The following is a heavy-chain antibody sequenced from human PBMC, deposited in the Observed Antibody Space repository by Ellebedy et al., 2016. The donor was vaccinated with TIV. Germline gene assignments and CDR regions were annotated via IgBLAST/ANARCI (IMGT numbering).Heavy chain of an antibody. J-gene: IGHJ4*02. Sequence: GGSLRLXXAASGFTFSSDAMTWVRQAPGKGLEWVSGINSGGSTYYADSVKGRFTISRDNSKNTLYLQMNSLRAEDTAVYYCAKDLGDSARQPIDYWGQGTLVTVSA. CDR3: AKDLGDSARQPIDY. CDR2: INSGGST. CDR1: GFTFSSDA. D-gene: IGHD2-21*01. V-gene: IGHV3-23*01.